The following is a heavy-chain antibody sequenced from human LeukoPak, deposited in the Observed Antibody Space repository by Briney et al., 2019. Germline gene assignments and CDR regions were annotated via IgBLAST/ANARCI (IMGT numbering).Heavy chain of an antibody. J-gene: IGHJ5*02. Sequence: GGSLRLSCTASGFTFSDYWMTWVRQAPGKGPEWVANIKQDGSQRYYVDSVRGRFTISRGNAKNTLYLQMNSLRAEDTAVYYCARTALRSFPFDPWGQGTLVTVSS. CDR1: GFTFSDYW. CDR2: IKQDGSQR. CDR3: ARTALRSFPFDP. V-gene: IGHV3-7*01. D-gene: IGHD2-21*02.